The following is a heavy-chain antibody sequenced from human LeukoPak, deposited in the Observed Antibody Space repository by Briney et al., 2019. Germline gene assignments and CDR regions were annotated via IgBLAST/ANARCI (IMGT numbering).Heavy chain of an antibody. Sequence: SVKVSCKASGGTFSSYTISWVRQAPGQGLEWMGGIIPIFGTPNYAQKFQGRVTITADKSTSTAYMELSSLRSEDTAVYYCASKLNAGGYYDSSGYYNYMDVWGKGTTVTVSS. J-gene: IGHJ6*03. CDR3: ASKLNAGGYYDSSGYYNYMDV. CDR1: GGTFSSYT. D-gene: IGHD3-22*01. V-gene: IGHV1-69*06. CDR2: IIPIFGTP.